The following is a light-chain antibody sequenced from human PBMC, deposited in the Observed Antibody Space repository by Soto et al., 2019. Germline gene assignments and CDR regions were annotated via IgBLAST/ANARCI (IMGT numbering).Light chain of an antibody. CDR1: NSDVGGYNF. Sequence: QSALTQPASVSGSPGQSITISCTGTNSDVGGYNFVSWYQQHPGKAPKLMIYDVSNRPSGVSNRFSGSKSVNTASLNISGLQADDDADYYCSSYTSSSIPYVFGIGTKLTVL. J-gene: IGLJ1*01. CDR3: SSYTSSSIPYV. V-gene: IGLV2-14*01. CDR2: DVS.